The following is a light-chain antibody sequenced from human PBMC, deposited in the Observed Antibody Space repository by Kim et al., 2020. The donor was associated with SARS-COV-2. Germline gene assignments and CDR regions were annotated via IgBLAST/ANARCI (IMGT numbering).Light chain of an antibody. CDR2: AAS. Sequence: STGDRVTITCRASQGISCYLAWYQQKPGKAPKLLIYAASTLQSGVPSRFSGSGSGTDFTLTISCLQSEDFATYYCQQYYSYPQIAFGQGTRLEIK. CDR3: QQYYSYPQIA. CDR1: QGISCY. V-gene: IGKV1-8*01. J-gene: IGKJ5*01.